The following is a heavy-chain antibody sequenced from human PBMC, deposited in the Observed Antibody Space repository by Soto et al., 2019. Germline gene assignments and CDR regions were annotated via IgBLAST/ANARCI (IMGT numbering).Heavy chain of an antibody. Sequence: QVQLVQSGAEVKKPGSSVKVSCKASGGTFSSYAISWVRQAPGQGLEWMGGIIPIFGTANYAQKFQGRVTIPADESTSTAYMELSSLRSEDTAVYYCARGRAGGQLRYYYGMDVWGQGTTVTVSS. CDR2: IIPIFGTA. J-gene: IGHJ6*02. CDR1: GGTFSSYA. D-gene: IGHD6-6*01. V-gene: IGHV1-69*01. CDR3: ARGRAGGQLRYYYGMDV.